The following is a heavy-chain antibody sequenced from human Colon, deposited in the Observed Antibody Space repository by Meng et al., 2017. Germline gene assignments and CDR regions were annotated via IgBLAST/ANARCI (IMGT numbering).Heavy chain of an antibody. CDR1: GFTFSNYG. CDR2: FRFDGTIQ. D-gene: IGHD2-15*01. J-gene: IGHJ2*01. V-gene: IGHV3-33*01. CDR3: ARDIYNSGGKYFDL. Sequence: VQLWELWGGVVQPGRPLGSSSAASGFTFSNYGMRWVRQAPGKGLEWVAHFRFDGTIQYYVQFVKGRFTVSRDDSKSTLYLQMDSLRVEDTAVYYCARDIYNSGGKYFDLWGRGTLVTVSS.